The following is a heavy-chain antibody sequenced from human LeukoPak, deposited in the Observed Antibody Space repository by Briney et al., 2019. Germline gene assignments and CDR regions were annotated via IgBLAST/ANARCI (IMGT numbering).Heavy chain of an antibody. J-gene: IGHJ4*02. CDR2: ISYDGSNK. CDR1: GFTFSSYA. D-gene: IGHD6-19*01. Sequence: GGSLRLSCAASGFTFSSYAMHWVRQAPGKGLEWVAIISYDGSNKYYTDSVKGRFTISRDNSKNTLYLRMNSLRAEDAAVYYCAREIAVAGSFDYWGQGTLVTVSS. V-gene: IGHV3-30-3*01. CDR3: AREIAVAGSFDY.